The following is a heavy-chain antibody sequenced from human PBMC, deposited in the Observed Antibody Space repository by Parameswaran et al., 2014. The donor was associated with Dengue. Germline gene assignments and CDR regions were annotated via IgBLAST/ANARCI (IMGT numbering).Heavy chain of an antibody. CDR2: IYTSGST. V-gene: IGHV4-4*07. CDR3: AREGAYGGNLLDYYYGMDV. Sequence: ASETLSLTCTVSGGSISSYYWSWIRQPAGKGLEWIGRIYTSGSTNYNPSLKSRVTMSVDTSKNQFSLKLSSVTAADTAVYYCAREGAYGGNLLDYYYGMDVWGQGTTVTVSS. J-gene: IGHJ6*02. CDR1: GGSISSYY. D-gene: IGHD4-23*01.